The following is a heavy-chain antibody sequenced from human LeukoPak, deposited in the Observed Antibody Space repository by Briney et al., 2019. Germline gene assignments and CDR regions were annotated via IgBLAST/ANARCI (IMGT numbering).Heavy chain of an antibody. CDR1: GFSLSNYW. CDR3: ARDILSW. CDR2: IKQDGSEK. V-gene: IGHV3-7*01. J-gene: IGHJ4*02. Sequence: GGSLRLSCAASGFSLSNYWMNWVRQAPGKGLEWVANIKQDGSEKNYLDSVKGRFSISRDNAKNSLYLQMNSLRAEDTAVYYCARDILSWWGQGTLVTVSS. D-gene: IGHD6-13*01.